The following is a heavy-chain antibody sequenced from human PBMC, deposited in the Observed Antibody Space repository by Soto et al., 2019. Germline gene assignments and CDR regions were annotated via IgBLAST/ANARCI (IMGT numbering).Heavy chain of an antibody. Sequence: GGSLRLSCAASGFTFSSYSMNWVRQVPGKGLEWVSYISSSSSTIYYADSVKGRFTISRDNAKNSLYLQMNSLRDEDTAVYYCARGLYYYDSRGYWGYWGQGTLVTVSS. CDR3: ARGLYYYDSRGYWGY. J-gene: IGHJ4*02. CDR1: GFTFSSYS. CDR2: ISSSSSTI. D-gene: IGHD3-22*01. V-gene: IGHV3-48*02.